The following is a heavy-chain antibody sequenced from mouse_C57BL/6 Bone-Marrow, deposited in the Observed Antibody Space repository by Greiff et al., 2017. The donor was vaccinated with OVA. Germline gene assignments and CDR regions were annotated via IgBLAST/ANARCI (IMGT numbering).Heavy chain of an antibody. CDR1: GYTFTSYG. D-gene: IGHD6-1*01. CDR3: ATTLYYFDY. V-gene: IGHV1-81*01. CDR2: LSPRSGNT. Sequence: VQLQQSGAELARPGASVKLSCKASGYTFTSYGISWVKQRPGQGLEWIGELSPRSGNTYYNEKFKGKATLTADKSSSTAYMELRSLTSEDSAVYFCATTLYYFDYWGQGTTLTVSS. J-gene: IGHJ2*01.